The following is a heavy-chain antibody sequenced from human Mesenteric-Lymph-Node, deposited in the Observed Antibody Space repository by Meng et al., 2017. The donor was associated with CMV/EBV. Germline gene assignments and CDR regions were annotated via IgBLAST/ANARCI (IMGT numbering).Heavy chain of an antibody. J-gene: IGHJ4*02. CDR3: AREDDEMATSYFDY. CDR2: ISGSGGST. V-gene: IGHV3-23*01. Sequence: SGFTFTNYAMSWVRQAPGKGLEWVSAISGSGGSTYYADSVKGRFTISRDNSKNTLYLQMNSLRAEDTAVYYCAREDDEMATSYFDYWGQGTLVTVSS. D-gene: IGHD5-24*01. CDR1: GFTFTNYA.